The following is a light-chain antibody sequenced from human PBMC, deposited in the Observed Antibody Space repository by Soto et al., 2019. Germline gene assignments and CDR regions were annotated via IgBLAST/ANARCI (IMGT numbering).Light chain of an antibody. J-gene: IGLJ2*01. CDR2: ANT. V-gene: IGLV1-40*01. CDR3: QSYDSSLSAVL. Sequence: QAVVTQPPSVSGAPGQRVTISCTGSSSNIGAGFDVHWYQQLPGTAPKLLIYANTNRPSGVPDRFSGSKSGTSAPLAITGLQAEDEADYYCQSYDSSLSAVLFGGGTKLTVL. CDR1: SSNIGAGFD.